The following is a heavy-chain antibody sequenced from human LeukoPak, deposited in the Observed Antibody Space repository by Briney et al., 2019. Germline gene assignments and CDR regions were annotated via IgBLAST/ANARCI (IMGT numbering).Heavy chain of an antibody. J-gene: IGHJ4*02. CDR2: IYYSGST. CDR1: GGSISSYY. Sequence: SETLSLTCTVSGGSISSYYWSWIRQPPGKGLEWIGYIYYSGSTNYNPSLKSRVTISVDTSKNQFSLKLSSVTAADTAVYYCARAREAYYYDSGPHLDYWGQGTLVTVSS. CDR3: ARAREAYYYDSGPHLDY. D-gene: IGHD3-22*01. V-gene: IGHV4-59*01.